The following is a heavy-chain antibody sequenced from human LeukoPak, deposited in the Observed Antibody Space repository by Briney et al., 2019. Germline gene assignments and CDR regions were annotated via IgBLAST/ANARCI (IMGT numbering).Heavy chain of an antibody. V-gene: IGHV4-59*01. CDR3: AREYNYYDSSGWDAFEI. CDR1: GGSISTYY. Sequence: PSETLSLTCTVSGGSISTYYWNWIRQPPGKGLEWIGYIYYSGSTNYNPSLTGRVTISVDTSKNQFSLKLSSVTAADTAVYYCAREYNYYDSSGWDAFEIWGQRTMVTVSS. D-gene: IGHD3-22*01. CDR2: IYYSGST. J-gene: IGHJ3*02.